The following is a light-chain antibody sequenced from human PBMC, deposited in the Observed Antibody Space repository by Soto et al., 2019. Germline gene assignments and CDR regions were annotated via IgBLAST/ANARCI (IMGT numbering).Light chain of an antibody. CDR3: QHYNSYSEA. CDR1: QTISSW. Sequence: DLQMTQSPSTLSGSVGGRVTITCRASQTISSWLAWYQQKPGKAPKLLIYKASTLKSGVPSRFSGSGSGTEFTLTISSLQPDDFATYYCQHYNSYSEAFGQGTKVELK. J-gene: IGKJ1*01. V-gene: IGKV1-5*03. CDR2: KAS.